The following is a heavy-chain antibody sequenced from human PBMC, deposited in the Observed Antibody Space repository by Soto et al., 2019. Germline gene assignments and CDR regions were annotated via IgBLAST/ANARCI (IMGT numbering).Heavy chain of an antibody. Sequence: QVQLQESGPGLVKPSQTLSLTCTVSGGSISSGDYYWSWIRQPPGKGLEWIGYIYYSGSTYYNPSLKSRVTISVDTSKNQFSLKLSSVTAADTAVYYCVRVYCSGGSCYVPGAFDIWGQGTMVTVSS. CDR3: VRVYCSGGSCYVPGAFDI. D-gene: IGHD2-15*01. CDR1: GGSISSGDYY. J-gene: IGHJ3*02. V-gene: IGHV4-30-4*01. CDR2: IYYSGST.